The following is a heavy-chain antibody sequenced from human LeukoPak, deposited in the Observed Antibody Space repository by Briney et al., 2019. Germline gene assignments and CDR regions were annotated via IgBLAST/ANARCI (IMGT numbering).Heavy chain of an antibody. CDR1: GRSLSSSSYY. D-gene: IGHD5-24*01. CDR3: ARGSWLQPFDY. CDR2: IHYSGSS. J-gene: IGHJ4*02. V-gene: IGHV4-39*07. Sequence: PSETLSLTCLLSGRSLSSSSYYWGWIRQPPGKGLEWIGSIHYSGSSNYNPSLKSRVTISVDTSKNQFSLKLSSVTAADTAVYYCARGSWLQPFDYWGQGTLVTVSS.